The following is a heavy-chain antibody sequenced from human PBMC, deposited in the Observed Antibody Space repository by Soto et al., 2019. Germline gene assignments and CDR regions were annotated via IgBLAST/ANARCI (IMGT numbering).Heavy chain of an antibody. J-gene: IGHJ4*02. V-gene: IGHV2-5*01. D-gene: IGHD5-18*01. CDR3: SRAVGGFTYGYPDY. CDR2: IYWNDDQ. Sequence: SGPTLVNPTQTLTLTCTFSGFSLNTGGVGVGWIRQPPGKALEWLALIYWNDDQRYSPSLKSRLTITKDTSRNQVVLTMTNMEPVDTATYFCSRAVGGFTYGYPDYWGQGTLVTVSS. CDR1: GFSLNTGGVG.